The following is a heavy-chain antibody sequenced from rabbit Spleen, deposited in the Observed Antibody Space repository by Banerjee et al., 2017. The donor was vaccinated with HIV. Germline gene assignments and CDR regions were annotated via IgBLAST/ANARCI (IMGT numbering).Heavy chain of an antibody. V-gene: IGHV1S40*01. CDR1: GFSFTSGYD. D-gene: IGHD1-1*01. CDR2: INTYTVKS. CDR3: ARDLTGIIGLNFYL. Sequence: QQLVESGGDLVKPGASLTLTCKASGFSFTSGYDMCWVRQAPGKGLEWIACINTYTVKSVYASWATGRFTFSRTSSTTVTLQMTSLTAADPAAYFCARDLTGIIGLNFYLWGQGPLVTVS. J-gene: IGHJ3*01.